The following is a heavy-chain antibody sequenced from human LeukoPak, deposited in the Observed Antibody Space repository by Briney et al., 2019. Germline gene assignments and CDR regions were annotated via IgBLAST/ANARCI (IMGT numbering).Heavy chain of an antibody. D-gene: IGHD2-2*01. CDR1: GGSFSGYY. CDR2: INHSGST. Sequence: SGTLSLTCAVYGGSFSGYYWSWIRQPPGKGLEWIGEINHSGSTNYNPSLKSRVTISVDTSKNQFSLKLSSVTAADTAVYYCAKGYCSSTSCYPLPGFDYWGQGTLVTVSS. CDR3: AKGYCSSTSCYPLPGFDY. J-gene: IGHJ4*02. V-gene: IGHV4-34*01.